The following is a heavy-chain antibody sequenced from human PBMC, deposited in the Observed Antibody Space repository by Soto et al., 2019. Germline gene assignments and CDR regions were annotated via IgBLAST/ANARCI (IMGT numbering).Heavy chain of an antibody. D-gene: IGHD2-21*02. CDR1: GESISSSSYY. CDR3: ARQRTTVVTQAYFDH. J-gene: IGHJ4*02. Sequence: PSETLSLTCIVSGESISSSSYYWGWIRQPPGKGLEWIGSMYYSRRTYYNPSFNSRVTISIDTSKTQFSLKLSSVTATDTAVYYCARQRTTVVTQAYFDHWGQGALVTVSS. V-gene: IGHV4-39*01. CDR2: MYYSRRT.